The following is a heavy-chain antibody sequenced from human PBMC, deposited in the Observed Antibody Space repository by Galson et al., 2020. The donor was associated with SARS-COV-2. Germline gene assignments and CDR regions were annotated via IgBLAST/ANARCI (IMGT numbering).Heavy chain of an antibody. J-gene: IGHJ6*02. CDR1: GGSFSGYY. V-gene: IGHV4-34*01. D-gene: IGHD6-13*01. CDR2: INHSGST. Sequence: SETLSLTCAVYGGSFSGYYWSWIRQPPGKGLEWIGEINHSGSTNYNPSLKSRVTISVDTSKNQFSLKLSSVTAADTAVYYCARGLASSSWYPYYYYGMDVWGQGTTVTVSS. CDR3: ARGLASSSWYPYYYYGMDV.